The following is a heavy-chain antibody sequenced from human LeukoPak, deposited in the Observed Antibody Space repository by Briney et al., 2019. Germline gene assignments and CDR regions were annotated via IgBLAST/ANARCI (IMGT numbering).Heavy chain of an antibody. CDR1: GGSMSSYY. D-gene: IGHD5-18*01. CDR2: IYYSGST. Sequence: KPSETLSLTCTVSGGSMSSYYWSWIRQPPGKGLEWIGYIYYSGSTNYNPSLKSRVTISVDTSKNQFSLKLSSVTAADTAVYYCARENLGSYGYSYFDYWGQGTLVTVSS. CDR3: ARENLGSYGYSYFDY. V-gene: IGHV4-59*01. J-gene: IGHJ4*02.